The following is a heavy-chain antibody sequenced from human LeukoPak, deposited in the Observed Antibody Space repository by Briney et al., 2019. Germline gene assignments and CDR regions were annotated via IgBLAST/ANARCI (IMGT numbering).Heavy chain of an antibody. CDR2: MNPNSGNT. CDR1: GYTFNSHG. D-gene: IGHD3-16*01. V-gene: IGHV1-8*03. J-gene: IGHJ4*02. Sequence: ASVKVSCKGSGYTFNSHGITWVRQATGQGLEWMGWMNPNSGNTGYAQKFQGRVTITRNTSISTAYMELSSLRSEDTAVYYCARGEGGIGGHWGQGTLVTVSS. CDR3: ARGEGGIGGH.